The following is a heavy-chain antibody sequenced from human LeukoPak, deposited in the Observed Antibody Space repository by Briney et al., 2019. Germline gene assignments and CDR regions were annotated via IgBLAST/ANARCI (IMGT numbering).Heavy chain of an antibody. CDR2: INPNSGGT. V-gene: IGHV1-2*02. CDR3: ARGGRAYYYDSSGYSLDY. CDR1: GYTFTGYY. D-gene: IGHD3-22*01. Sequence: ASVKVSCKASGYTFTGYYMHWVRQAPGQGLEWMGWINPNSGGTNYAQKFQGRVTMTRDTSISTAYMELSRLRSDDTAVYYCARGGRAYYYDSSGYSLDYWGQGTLVTVSS. J-gene: IGHJ4*02.